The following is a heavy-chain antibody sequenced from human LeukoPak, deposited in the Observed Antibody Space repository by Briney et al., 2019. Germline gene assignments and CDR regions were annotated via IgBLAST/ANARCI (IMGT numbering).Heavy chain of an antibody. CDR2: IYYSGST. D-gene: IGHD2-2*01. CDR1: GGSISSYY. CDR3: ARLYCSSTSCYDY. J-gene: IGHJ4*02. Sequence: PSETLSLTCTVSGGSISSYYWSWIRQPPGKGLEWIGYIYYSGSTNYNPSLKSRVTMSVDTSKNQFSLKLSSVTAADTAVYYCARLYCSSTSCYDYWGQGTLVTVSS. V-gene: IGHV4-59*12.